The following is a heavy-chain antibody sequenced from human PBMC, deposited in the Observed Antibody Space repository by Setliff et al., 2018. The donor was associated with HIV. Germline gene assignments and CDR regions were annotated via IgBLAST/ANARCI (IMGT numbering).Heavy chain of an antibody. D-gene: IGHD3-9*01. V-gene: IGHV1-18*01. Sequence: ASVKVSCKASGYTFTSYGISWVRQAPGQGLEWMGWISGYNGNTNYAQKFQGRVTMTTDTSTTTAYMDLRSLRSDDTAMYFCARDHIDWPEGPDYWVQGTLVTVSS. J-gene: IGHJ4*02. CDR1: GYTFTSYG. CDR3: ARDHIDWPEGPDY. CDR2: ISGYNGNT.